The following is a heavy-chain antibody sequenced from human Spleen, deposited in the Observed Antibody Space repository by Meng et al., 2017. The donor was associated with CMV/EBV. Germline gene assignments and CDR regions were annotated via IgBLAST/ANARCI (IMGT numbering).Heavy chain of an antibody. D-gene: IGHD3-22*01. V-gene: IGHV4-39*07. J-gene: IGHJ4*02. CDR2: IYYSGST. Sequence: WIRQPPGKGLEGIGTIYYSGSTNYTPSLKSRVTISVDTSKNQFSLKLSSVTAADTAVYYCARGGIKVHYYDSSGYYFGQQTSHYFDYWGQGTLVTVSS. CDR3: ARGGIKVHYYDSSGYYFGQQTSHYFDY.